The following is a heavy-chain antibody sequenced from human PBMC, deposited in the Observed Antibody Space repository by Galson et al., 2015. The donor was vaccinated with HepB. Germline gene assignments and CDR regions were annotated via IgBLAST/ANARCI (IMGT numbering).Heavy chain of an antibody. CDR1: GYTLTELS. CDR3: ATRDYGSGWRDAFDT. Sequence: SVKVSCKVSGYTLTELSMHWVRQAPGKGLEWMGGFDPEDGETIYAQKFQGRVTMTEDTSTDTAYMELSSLRSEDTAVYYCATRDYGSGWRDAFDTWGQGTMVTVSS. J-gene: IGHJ3*02. D-gene: IGHD3-10*01. CDR2: FDPEDGET. V-gene: IGHV1-24*01.